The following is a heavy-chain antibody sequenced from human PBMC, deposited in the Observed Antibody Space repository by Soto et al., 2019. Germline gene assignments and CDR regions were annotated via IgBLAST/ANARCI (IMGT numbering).Heavy chain of an antibody. V-gene: IGHV3-23*01. CDR1: GFTFSSYA. D-gene: IGHD3-22*01. Sequence: GSLRLSCAASGFTFSSYAMSWVRQAPGKGLGWVSAISGSGGSTYYADSVKGRFTISRDNSKNTLYLQMNSLRAEDTAVYYCSNYYDSSGYYIFDYWGQGTLVTVSS. CDR2: ISGSGGST. CDR3: SNYYDSSGYYIFDY. J-gene: IGHJ4*02.